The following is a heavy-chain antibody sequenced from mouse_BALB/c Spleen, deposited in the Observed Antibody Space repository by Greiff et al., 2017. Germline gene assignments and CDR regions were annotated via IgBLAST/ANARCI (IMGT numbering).Heavy chain of an antibody. Sequence: EVKLEESGGGLVKPGGSLKLSCAASGFTFSSYAMSWVRQTPEKRLEWVASISSGGSTYYPDSVKGRFTISRDNARNILYLQMSSLRSEDTAMYYCARAGNGNYAWFAYWGQGTLVTVSA. D-gene: IGHD2-1*01. V-gene: IGHV5-6-5*01. J-gene: IGHJ3*01. CDR1: GFTFSSYA. CDR3: ARAGNGNYAWFAY. CDR2: ISSGGST.